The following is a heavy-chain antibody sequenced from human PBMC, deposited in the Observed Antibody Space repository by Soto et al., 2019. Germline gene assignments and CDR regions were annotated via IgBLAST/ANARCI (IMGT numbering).Heavy chain of an antibody. V-gene: IGHV3-33*01. CDR1: GFTFSSYG. D-gene: IGHD3-22*01. J-gene: IGHJ5*02. Sequence: QVQLVESGGGVVQPGRSLRLSCAASGFTFSSYGMHWVRQAPGKGLEWVAVIWYDGSKKYYADSVKGRFTISRDNSKNTLYLQMNSLRAEDTAVYYCAREYYYDSSGYQNAWFDPWGQGTLVTVSS. CDR3: AREYYYDSSGYQNAWFDP. CDR2: IWYDGSKK.